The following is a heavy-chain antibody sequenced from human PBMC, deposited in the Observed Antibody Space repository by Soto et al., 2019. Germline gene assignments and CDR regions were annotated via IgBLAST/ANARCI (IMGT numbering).Heavy chain of an antibody. CDR2: ISYDGSNK. CDR1: GFTFSSYA. Sequence: GGSLRLSCAASGFTFSSYAMHWVRQAPGKGLEWVAVISYDGSNKYYADSVKGRFTISRDNSKNTLYLQMNSLRAEDTAVYYCALIAADYYYGMDVWGQGTTVTVSS. V-gene: IGHV3-30-3*01. CDR3: ALIAADYYYGMDV. J-gene: IGHJ6*02. D-gene: IGHD6-13*01.